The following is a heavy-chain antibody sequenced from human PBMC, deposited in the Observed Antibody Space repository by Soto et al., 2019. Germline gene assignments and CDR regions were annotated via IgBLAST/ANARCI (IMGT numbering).Heavy chain of an antibody. CDR2: IYPGDSET. CDR3: ARLDSSGYHLVDY. Sequence: GESLKISCKGSGYSFTSYCIGWVRQMPGKGLEWMGTIYPGDSETTYSPSFQGQVTISADKSIRTAHLQWTRMKASNTARYYSARLDSSGYHLVDYWGQGTLVTVSS. J-gene: IGHJ4*02. V-gene: IGHV5-51*01. CDR1: GYSFTSYC. D-gene: IGHD3-22*01.